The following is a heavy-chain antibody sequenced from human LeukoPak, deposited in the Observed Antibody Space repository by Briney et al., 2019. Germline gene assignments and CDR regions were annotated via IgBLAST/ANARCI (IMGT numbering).Heavy chain of an antibody. Sequence: GGSLRLSCVASGFSFSSYSMNWVRQAPGKGLEWVSSISSSGTYIYYADSMKGRFTISRDNAKNSLYLQMDSLRAEDTAVYYCARPRGWERRWYFDLWGRGTLVTVSS. CDR1: GFSFSSYS. V-gene: IGHV3-21*01. D-gene: IGHD1-26*01. J-gene: IGHJ2*01. CDR3: ARPRGWERRWYFDL. CDR2: ISSSGTYI.